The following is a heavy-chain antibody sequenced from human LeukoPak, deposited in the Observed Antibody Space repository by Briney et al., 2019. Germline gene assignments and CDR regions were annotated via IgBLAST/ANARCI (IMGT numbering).Heavy chain of an antibody. CDR2: INPNSGGT. D-gene: IGHD2-21*02. CDR1: GYTFTGYY. J-gene: IGHJ4*02. V-gene: IGHV1-2*02. CDR3: ARDTRTIAVVTAPLD. Sequence: ASVKVSCKASGYTFTGYYMHWVRQAPGQGLEWMGWINPNSGGTNYAQKFQGRVTMTRDTSISTAYMELSRLRSDDTAVYYCARDTRTIAVVTAPLDWGQGTLVTVSS.